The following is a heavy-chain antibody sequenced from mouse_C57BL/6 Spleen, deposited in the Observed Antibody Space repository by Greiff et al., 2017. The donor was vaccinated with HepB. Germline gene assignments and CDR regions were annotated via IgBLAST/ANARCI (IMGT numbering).Heavy chain of an antibody. V-gene: IGHV1-22*01. CDR2: INPNNGGT. CDR1: GYTFTDYN. Sequence: EVQLQQSGPELVKPGASVKMSCKASGYTFTDYNMHWVKQSHGKSLEWIGYINPNNGGTSYNQKFKGKATLTVNKSSSTAYMEPRSLTSEDSAVYYCAPWSFYAMDDWGQGTSVTVSS. D-gene: IGHD1-1*02. J-gene: IGHJ4*01. CDR3: APWSFYAMDD.